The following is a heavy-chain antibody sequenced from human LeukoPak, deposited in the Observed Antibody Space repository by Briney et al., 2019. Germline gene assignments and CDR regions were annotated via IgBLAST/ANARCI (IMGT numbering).Heavy chain of an antibody. CDR1: GGSISSSSYY. D-gene: IGHD1-14*01. Sequence: TLSLTCTVSGGSISSSSYYWGWIHQPPGKGLEWIGSIYYSGSTYYNPSLKSRVTISVDTSKNQFSLKLSSVTAADTAVYYCARRTDETTIDYWGQGTLVTVSS. CDR2: IYYSGST. J-gene: IGHJ4*02. CDR3: ARRTDETTIDY. V-gene: IGHV4-39*01.